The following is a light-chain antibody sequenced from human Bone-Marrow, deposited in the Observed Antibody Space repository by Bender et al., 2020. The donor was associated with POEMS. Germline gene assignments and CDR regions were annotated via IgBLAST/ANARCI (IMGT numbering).Light chain of an antibody. Sequence: QSALTQPASVSGSRGQSITVSCTGSTSDVANYDLVSWYQQHPGRAPKLIIYEGNKRPSGVSSRFSASKSGTSASLVISGLRSEDEANYYCAAWDDGLNVWMFGGGTQLTVL. CDR2: EGN. CDR3: AAWDDGLNVWM. CDR1: TSDVANYDL. J-gene: IGLJ3*02. V-gene: IGLV2-14*02.